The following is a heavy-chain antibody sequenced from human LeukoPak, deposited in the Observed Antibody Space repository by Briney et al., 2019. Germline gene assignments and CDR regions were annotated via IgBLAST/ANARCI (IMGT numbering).Heavy chain of an antibody. V-gene: IGHV4-39*01. Sequence: SETLSLTCTVSGGSISSSSYYWGWIRQPTGKGLEWIGSIYYSGSTYYNPSLKSRVTISVDTSKNQFSLKLSSVTAADTAVYYCARLLGDSSSWSIFDYWGQGTLVTVSS. J-gene: IGHJ4*02. CDR2: IYYSGST. CDR1: GGSISSSSYY. D-gene: IGHD6-13*01. CDR3: ARLLGDSSSWSIFDY.